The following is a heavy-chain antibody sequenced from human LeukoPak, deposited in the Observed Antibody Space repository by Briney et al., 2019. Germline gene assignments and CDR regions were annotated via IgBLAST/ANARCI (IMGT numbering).Heavy chain of an antibody. V-gene: IGHV4-59*08. CDR3: ARHEGGTTYDY. D-gene: IGHD1-1*01. J-gene: IGHJ4*02. CDR1: GVSINRYY. CDR2: ISYSGST. Sequence: SETLSLTCTVSGVSINRYYWSWIRQPPGKGLEWIGYISYSGSTDYNPSLKSRVTISVDTSKNQFSLRLTSVTAADTAVYYCARHEGGTTYDYWGQGTLVTVSS.